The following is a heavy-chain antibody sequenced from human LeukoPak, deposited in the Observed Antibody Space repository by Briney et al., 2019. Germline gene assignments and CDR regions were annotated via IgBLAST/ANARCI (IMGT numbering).Heavy chain of an antibody. D-gene: IGHD6-6*01. J-gene: IGHJ4*02. CDR1: GFTFSTYW. CDR3: ARDARAARLDYFDH. V-gene: IGHV3-7*01. Sequence: GGSLRLSCAASGFTFSTYWLSWVRQAPGKGLEWVANIKQDGSEKYYVDSVKGRFTISRDNVRDSLYLQMNSLRAEDTAVYYCARDARAARLDYFDHWGQGTLVTVSS. CDR2: IKQDGSEK.